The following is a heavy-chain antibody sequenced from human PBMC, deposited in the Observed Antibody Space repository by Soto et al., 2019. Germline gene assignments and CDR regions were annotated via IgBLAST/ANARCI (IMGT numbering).Heavy chain of an antibody. CDR3: AGRRLPYPGIP. Sequence: QVQLQESGPGLLEPSGTLSLTCTVSGDSISTAHWWSWVRQPPGKGLEWIGEISHTGSTNYSPSLRGPITVSLDRSQNQFSLTLTSVTAADTAVYYCAGRRLPYPGIPWCQGTLVTVS. CDR2: ISHTGST. V-gene: IGHV4-4*02. J-gene: IGHJ5*01. D-gene: IGHD1-20*01. CDR1: GDSISTAHW.